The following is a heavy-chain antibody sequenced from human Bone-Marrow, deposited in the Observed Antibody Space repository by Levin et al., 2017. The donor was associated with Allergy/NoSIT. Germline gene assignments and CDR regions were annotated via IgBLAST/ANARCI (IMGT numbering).Heavy chain of an antibody. CDR2: IWFDGSKQ. J-gene: IGHJ3*01. V-gene: IGHV3-33*01. CDR3: ARSGLENTFDV. D-gene: IGHD2/OR15-2a*01. CDR1: GFTFSRHA. Sequence: HPGGSLRLSCAAFGFTFSRHAMHWVRQAPGKGLEWVTLIWFDGSKQFYADSVKGRFTISRDNSKNTLYLEMNSLRAEDTAVYYCARSGLENTFDVWGQGTVVVVSS.